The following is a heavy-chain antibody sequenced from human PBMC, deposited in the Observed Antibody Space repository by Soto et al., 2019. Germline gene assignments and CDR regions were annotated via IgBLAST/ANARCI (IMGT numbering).Heavy chain of an antibody. CDR2: ISAYNGNT. CDR3: ARGSYDILTGYYGVEDYYGMDV. CDR1: DYTFTSYG. V-gene: IGHV1-18*01. Sequence: QVQLVQPGAEVKKPGASVKVSCKASDYTFTSYGISWVRQAPGQGLEWMGWISAYNGNTNYAQKLQGRVTMTTDTSTSTAYMELRSLRSDDTAVYYCARGSYDILTGYYGVEDYYGMDVWGQGTTVTVSS. J-gene: IGHJ6*02. D-gene: IGHD3-9*01.